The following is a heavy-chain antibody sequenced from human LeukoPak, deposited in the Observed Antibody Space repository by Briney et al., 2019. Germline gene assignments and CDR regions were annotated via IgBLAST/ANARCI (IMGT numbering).Heavy chain of an antibody. J-gene: IGHJ4*02. D-gene: IGHD1-26*01. CDR2: TNYNWRT. CDR1: DDSISSNRYF. V-gene: IGHV4-39*07. CDR3: ARDIDNVGALLDY. Sequence: PSETLSLTCTISDDSISSNRYFWAWLRQSPGKGLEWLASTNYNWRTFYNPSLQSRLTISIDTAKRQFSLKLTSVTAADTALYYCARDIDNVGALLDYWGRGTLVSVSS.